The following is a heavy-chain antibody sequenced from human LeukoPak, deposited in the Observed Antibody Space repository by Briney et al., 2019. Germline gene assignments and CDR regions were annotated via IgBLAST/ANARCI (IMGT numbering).Heavy chain of an antibody. CDR2: ISSSGSTI. V-gene: IGHV3-11*01. CDR3: ARVEYDFWSGYGTKETQNWFDP. Sequence: PGGSLRLSCAASGFTFSDYYMSWIRQAPGKGLEWVSYISSSGSTIYYADSVKGRFTISRDNDKNSLYLQMNSLRAEDTAVYYCARVEYDFWSGYGTKETQNWFDPWGQGTLVTVSS. CDR1: GFTFSDYY. D-gene: IGHD3-3*01. J-gene: IGHJ5*02.